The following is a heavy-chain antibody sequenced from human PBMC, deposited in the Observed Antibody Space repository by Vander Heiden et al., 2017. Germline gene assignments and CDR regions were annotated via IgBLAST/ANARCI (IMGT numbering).Heavy chain of an antibody. J-gene: IGHJ4*02. V-gene: IGHV3-7*01. CDR2: IKQDASSK. Sequence: EVQLVESGGGLVQPGGSLRLSCAASGFTFSNHWMTWVRQAPGKGLEWVANIKQDASSKYYVDSVKGRFTISRDNAKNSLYLQMTSLRAEDTAVYYCARWYYDGSTYSLDYWGQGTLVTVSS. D-gene: IGHD3-22*01. CDR1: GFTFSNHW. CDR3: ARWYYDGSTYSLDY.